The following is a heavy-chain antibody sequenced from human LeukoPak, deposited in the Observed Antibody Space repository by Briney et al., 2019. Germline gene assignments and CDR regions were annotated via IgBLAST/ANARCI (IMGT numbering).Heavy chain of an antibody. V-gene: IGHV3-73*01. D-gene: IGHD3-22*01. CDR2: IRSKANIYAT. Sequence: GGSLRLSCAASGFTFSGSAMHWVRQASGKGLEWVGRIRSKANIYATAYAASVKGRFTISRDDSKNTAYLQMNSLKTEDTAVYYCTSTYYYDSSGNRNDYWGQGTLVTVSS. CDR1: GFTFSGSA. CDR3: TSTYYYDSSGNRNDY. J-gene: IGHJ4*02.